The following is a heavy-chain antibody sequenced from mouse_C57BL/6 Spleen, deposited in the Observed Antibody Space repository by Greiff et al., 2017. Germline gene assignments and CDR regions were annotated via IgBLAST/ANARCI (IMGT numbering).Heavy chain of an antibody. D-gene: IGHD4-1*01. CDR1: GFTFSSYG. J-gene: IGHJ1*03. CDR3: ARHEDWDFWYFDV. Sequence: EVKLEESGGDLVKPGGSLKLSCAASGFTFSSYGMSWVRQTPDKRLEWVATISSGGSYPYYPDSVKGRFTISRDNAKNTLYLQMSSLKSEDTAMYYCARHEDWDFWYFDVWGTGTTVTVSS. CDR2: ISSGGSYP. V-gene: IGHV5-6*02.